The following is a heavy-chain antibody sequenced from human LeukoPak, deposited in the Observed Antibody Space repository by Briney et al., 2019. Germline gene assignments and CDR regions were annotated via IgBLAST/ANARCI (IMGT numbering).Heavy chain of an antibody. D-gene: IGHD3-9*01. CDR1: GFTFSSYA. CDR3: AKDPSRAYDILTGPFDY. J-gene: IGHJ4*02. Sequence: GGSLRLSCAASGFTFSSYAMSWVRQAPGKGLEWVSAISGSGGSTYYADSVEGRFTISRDNSKNTLYLQMNSLRAEDTAVYYCAKDPSRAYDILTGPFDYWGQGTLVTVSS. V-gene: IGHV3-23*01. CDR2: ISGSGGST.